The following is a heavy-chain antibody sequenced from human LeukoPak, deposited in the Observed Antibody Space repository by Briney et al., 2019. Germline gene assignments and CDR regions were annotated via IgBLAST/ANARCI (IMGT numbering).Heavy chain of an antibody. CDR1: GYTFTGYY. V-gene: IGHV1-2*06. CDR2: INPNSGGT. Sequence: ASVKVSCKASGYTFTGYYMHWVRQAPGQGLEWMGRINPNSGGTNYAQKFQGRVTMTRDTSISTAYMELSRLRSDDTAVYYCARDLSSGSYFPFFDYWGQGTLVTVSS. J-gene: IGHJ4*02. D-gene: IGHD1-26*01. CDR3: ARDLSSGSYFPFFDY.